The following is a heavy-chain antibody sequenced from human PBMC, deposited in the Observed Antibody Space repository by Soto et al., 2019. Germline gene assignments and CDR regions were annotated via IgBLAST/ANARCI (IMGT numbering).Heavy chain of an antibody. CDR3: AKGDSSGYYSSFDY. D-gene: IGHD3-22*01. V-gene: IGHV1-46*01. J-gene: IGHJ4*02. CDR1: GYTFTDYY. Sequence: QVQLVQSGAEVKKPGASARISCRASGYTFTDYYMHWVRQAPGQGLEWMGIINPSGGTTTYAQKFQGRVTMTTDTSTSTVYMELSSLRADDTAIYDCAKGDSSGYYSSFDYWGQGSLVTVSS. CDR2: INPSGGTT.